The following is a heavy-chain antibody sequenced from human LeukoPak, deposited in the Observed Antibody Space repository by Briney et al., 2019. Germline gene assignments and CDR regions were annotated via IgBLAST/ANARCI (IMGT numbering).Heavy chain of an antibody. CDR3: AGSREQWLVRFDP. V-gene: IGHV3-48*03. CDR2: ISSSGSTI. Sequence: GGSLRLSCAASGFTFSSYEMNWVRQAPGKGLEWVSYISSSGSTIYYADSVKGRFTISIDNAKNSLYLQMNSLRAEDTAVYYCAGSREQWLVRFDPWGQGTLVTVSS. J-gene: IGHJ5*02. D-gene: IGHD6-19*01. CDR1: GFTFSSYE.